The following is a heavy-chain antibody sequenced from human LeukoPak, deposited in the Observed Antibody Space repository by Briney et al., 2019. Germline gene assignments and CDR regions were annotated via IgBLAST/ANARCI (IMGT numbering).Heavy chain of an antibody. CDR2: IYDSGST. CDR1: GGSINSYY. V-gene: IGHV4-59*01. Sequence: SETLSLTCTVSGGSINSYYWSWLRQPPGKGLEWIGYIYDSGSTNYNPSLKSRVTISVDTSKNQFSLKLSSVTAADTAVYYCARVVFTVRGVIIGQTTQTYYFDYWGQGTLVTVSS. J-gene: IGHJ4*02. D-gene: IGHD3-10*01. CDR3: ARVVFTVRGVIIGQTTQTYYFDY.